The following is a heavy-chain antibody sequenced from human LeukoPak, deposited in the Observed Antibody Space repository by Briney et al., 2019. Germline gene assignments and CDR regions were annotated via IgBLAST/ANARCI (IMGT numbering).Heavy chain of an antibody. J-gene: IGHJ4*02. Sequence: SETLSLTCSVSGGSISSYYWSWIRQPPGKGLEWIGYIYYSGSTNYNPSLKSRVTISVDTSKNQFPLKLSSVTAADTAVYYCARQPSSWSTSFDSWGQGTLVTVSS. CDR3: ARQPSSWSTSFDS. CDR2: IYYSGST. D-gene: IGHD6-13*01. V-gene: IGHV4-59*01. CDR1: GGSISSYY.